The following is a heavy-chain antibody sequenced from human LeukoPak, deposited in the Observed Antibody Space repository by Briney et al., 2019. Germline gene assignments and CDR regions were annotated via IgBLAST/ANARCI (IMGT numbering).Heavy chain of an antibody. CDR2: IYYSGST. J-gene: IGHJ6*03. V-gene: IGHV4-59*11. D-gene: IGHD3/OR15-3a*01. Sequence: SETLSLTGTVSGGSISSHYWSWIRQPPGKGLEWIGYIYYSGSTNYNPSLKSRVTISVDTSRNQFSLKLSSVTAADSAVYYCARRTGYLNYYYYYYMDVWGNGTTVTVSS. CDR1: GGSISSHY. CDR3: ARRTGYLNYYYYYYMDV.